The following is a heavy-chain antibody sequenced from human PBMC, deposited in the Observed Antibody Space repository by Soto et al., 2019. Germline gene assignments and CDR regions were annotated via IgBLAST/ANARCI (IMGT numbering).Heavy chain of an antibody. Sequence: QVQLVQSGAEVKKPGASVKVSCKASRYTFTSYDFNWVRQATGQGPEWLGWMNPNSGNTGYSQKFQGRVTMTSDTSISTAYMELSSLRSEDTAVYYCARAPRNWGFDYWGQGTQVTVSS. V-gene: IGHV1-8*01. CDR2: MNPNSGNT. J-gene: IGHJ4*02. D-gene: IGHD7-27*01. CDR1: RYTFTSYD. CDR3: ARAPRNWGFDY.